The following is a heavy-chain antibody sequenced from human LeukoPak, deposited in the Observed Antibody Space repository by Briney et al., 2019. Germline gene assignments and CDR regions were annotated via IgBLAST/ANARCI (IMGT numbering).Heavy chain of an antibody. J-gene: IGHJ4*02. Sequence: GGSLRLSCGASGFTFSSYWMSWVRQAPGKGLEWVANIKQDGREKYYVDSVKGRFTISRGNAKNSLYLQMNSLRAGDTAVYYCARFRTAMQLWKGYYFDYWGQGTLVTVSS. V-gene: IGHV3-7*01. CDR2: IKQDGREK. CDR3: ARFRTAMQLWKGYYFDY. CDR1: GFTFSSYW. D-gene: IGHD5-18*01.